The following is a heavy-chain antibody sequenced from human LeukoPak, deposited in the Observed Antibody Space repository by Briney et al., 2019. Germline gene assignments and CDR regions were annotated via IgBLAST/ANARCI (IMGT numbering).Heavy chain of an antibody. V-gene: IGHV4-34*01. CDR3: ARGRRVVPAATRIYYFDY. D-gene: IGHD2-2*01. CDR2: INHSGST. CDR1: GGSFSGYY. J-gene: IGHJ4*02. Sequence: SETLSLTCAVYGGSFSGYYWSWLRQPPGKGLEWIGEINHSGSTNYNPSLKSRVTISVDTSKNQFSLKLSSVTAADTAVYYCARGRRVVPAATRIYYFDYWGQGTLVTVSS.